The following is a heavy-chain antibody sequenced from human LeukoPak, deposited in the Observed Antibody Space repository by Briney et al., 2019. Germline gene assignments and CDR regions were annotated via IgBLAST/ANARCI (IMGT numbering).Heavy chain of an antibody. CDR2: ISGRGNTV. V-gene: IGHV3-11*04. Sequence: GGSLRLSCAVSGLTLSDYYLAWIRKGPGKGLEWVSYISGRGNTVYYADSVRGRFTVSRDNAKNSLYLQMNSLRADDTAVFYCSGGSGSYRNDYWGQGTLVTVSS. CDR3: SGGSGSYRNDY. J-gene: IGHJ4*02. D-gene: IGHD1-26*01. CDR1: GLTLSDYY.